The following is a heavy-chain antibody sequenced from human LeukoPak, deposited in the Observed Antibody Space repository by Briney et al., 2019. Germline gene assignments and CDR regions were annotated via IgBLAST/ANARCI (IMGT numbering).Heavy chain of an antibody. Sequence: SGPTLVNPTQTLTLTCTFSGFSLSTSGMCVSWIRQPPGKALEWLARIDWDDDKYYSTSLKTRLTISKDTSKYQVVLTMTNMDPVDTATYYCARTLTSYYYGSGSYPDAFDIWGQGTMVTVSS. V-gene: IGHV2-70*11. CDR1: GFSLSTSGMC. CDR2: IDWDDDK. J-gene: IGHJ3*02. CDR3: ARTLTSYYYGSGSYPDAFDI. D-gene: IGHD3-10*01.